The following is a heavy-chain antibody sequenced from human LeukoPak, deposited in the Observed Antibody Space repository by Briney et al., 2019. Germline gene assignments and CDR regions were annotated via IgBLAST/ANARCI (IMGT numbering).Heavy chain of an antibody. V-gene: IGHV3-21*01. CDR2: ISSSGSHV. CDR3: ARANYYDSSGYV. J-gene: IGHJ4*02. Sequence: TGGSLRLSCAASGFTFSSYSMNWVRQAPGKGPEWVSSISSSGSHVYYADSVKGRFIISRDNSKNSLYLQLNSLRAEDTAVYYCARANYYDSSGYVWGQGTLVTVSS. D-gene: IGHD3-22*01. CDR1: GFTFSSYS.